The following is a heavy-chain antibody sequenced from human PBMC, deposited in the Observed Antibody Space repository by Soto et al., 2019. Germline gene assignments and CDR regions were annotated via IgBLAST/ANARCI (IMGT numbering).Heavy chain of an antibody. D-gene: IGHD2-15*01. CDR1: GGIFHGYG. J-gene: IGHJ4*02. Sequence: QEQLVESGGGVVQPGTSLRLSCAVPGGIFHGYGMHWVRQAPGKGLEWVAIIRFDGSNEEYADSVKGRFTISRDNSKNTLYLQMNTLGAEDTAVYYCASDGSGGTVFRWYLDYWGRGTVVTVSS. CDR2: IRFDGSNE. V-gene: IGHV3-33*01. CDR3: ASDGSGGTVFRWYLDY.